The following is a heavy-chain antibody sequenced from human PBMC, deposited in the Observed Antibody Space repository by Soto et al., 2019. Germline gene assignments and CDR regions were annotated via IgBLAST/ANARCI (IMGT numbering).Heavy chain of an antibody. CDR1: GGSISSGGYY. D-gene: IGHD2-2*02. Sequence: QVQLQESGPGLVKPSQTLSLTCTVSGGSISSGGYYWSWIRQHPGKGLEWIGYVYYSGSTYYNPSLPSRVTISVDTSKNQFSLKLSSVTAADTAVYYCAGDVRYCSSANCYNVWYFDLWGRGTLVTVSS. V-gene: IGHV4-31*03. CDR2: VYYSGST. CDR3: AGDVRYCSSANCYNVWYFDL. J-gene: IGHJ2*01.